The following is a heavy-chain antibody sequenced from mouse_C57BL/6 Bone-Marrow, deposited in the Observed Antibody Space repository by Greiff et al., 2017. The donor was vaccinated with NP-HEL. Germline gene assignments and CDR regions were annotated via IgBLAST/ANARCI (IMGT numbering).Heavy chain of an antibody. CDR2: IRSKSNNYAT. CDR3: VRHGGYGNLWFAY. CDR1: GFSFNTYA. J-gene: IGHJ3*01. D-gene: IGHD2-1*01. V-gene: IGHV10-1*01. Sequence: GGGLVQPKGSLKLSCAASGFSFNTYAMNWVRQAPGKGLEWVARIRSKSNNYATYYADSVKDRFTISRDDSESMLYLQMNNLKTEDTAMYYCVRHGGYGNLWFAYWGQGTLVTVSA.